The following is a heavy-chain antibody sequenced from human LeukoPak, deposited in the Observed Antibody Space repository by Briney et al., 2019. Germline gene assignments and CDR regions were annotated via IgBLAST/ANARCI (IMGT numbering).Heavy chain of an antibody. V-gene: IGHV1-69*05. CDR1: GGTFSSYA. CDR2: IIPIFGTA. CDR3: ARDWVVPAASGSFDY. J-gene: IGHJ4*02. D-gene: IGHD2-2*01. Sequence: GASVKVSCKASGGTFSSYAISWVRQAPGQGLEWMGGIIPIFGTANYAQKFQGRVMITTDESTSTAYMELSSLRSEDTAVYYCARDWVVPAASGSFDYWGQGTLVTVSS.